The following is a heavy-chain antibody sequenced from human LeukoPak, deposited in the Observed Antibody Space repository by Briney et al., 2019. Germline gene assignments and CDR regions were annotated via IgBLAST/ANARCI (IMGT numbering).Heavy chain of an antibody. CDR2: IRYDGSNK. D-gene: IGHD2-8*01. Sequence: PGGSLRLSCAASGFTFSSYGMHWVRQAPGKGLEWVAFIRYDGSNKYYADSVKGRFTTSRDNSKNTLYLQMNSLRAEDTAVYYCAKSQRYCTNGVCYYYYMDVWGKGTTVTVSS. CDR1: GFTFSSYG. V-gene: IGHV3-30*02. CDR3: AKSQRYCTNGVCYYYYMDV. J-gene: IGHJ6*03.